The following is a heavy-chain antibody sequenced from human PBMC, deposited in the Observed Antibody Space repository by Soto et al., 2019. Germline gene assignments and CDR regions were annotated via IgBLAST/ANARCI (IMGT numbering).Heavy chain of an antibody. CDR3: ARNADYPDGTGYYRAWWYYPIDV. CDR2: ISSSADST. CDR1: GFTFNNYA. D-gene: IGHD3-22*01. V-gene: IGHV3-23*01. Sequence: EVQLLESGGALVQSGGSLRLSCAASGFTFNNYAMGWVRQAPGKGLQWVSSISSSADSTYYRDSVKGRFTISRDNSKNTLYVQMTSLRVEDTAVYYCARNADYPDGTGYYRAWWYYPIDVWGQGTTVTVSS. J-gene: IGHJ6*02.